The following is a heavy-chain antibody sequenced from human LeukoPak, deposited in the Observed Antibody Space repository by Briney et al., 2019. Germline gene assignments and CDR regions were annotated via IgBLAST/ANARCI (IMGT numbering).Heavy chain of an antibody. Sequence: ASVKVSCKASGYTFTGYYMHWVRQAPGQGLEWMGRINPNSGGTNYAQKLQGRVTMTRDTSISTAYMELSRLRSDDTAVYYCARSNDYGDYLVKGYFDYWGQGTLVTVSS. CDR1: GYTFTGYY. J-gene: IGHJ4*02. D-gene: IGHD4-17*01. CDR2: INPNSGGT. V-gene: IGHV1-2*06. CDR3: ARSNDYGDYLVKGYFDY.